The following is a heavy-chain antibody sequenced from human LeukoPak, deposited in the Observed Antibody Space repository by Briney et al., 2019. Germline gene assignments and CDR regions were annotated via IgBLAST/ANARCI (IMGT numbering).Heavy chain of an antibody. J-gene: IGHJ5*02. D-gene: IGHD3-22*01. V-gene: IGHV1-46*01. CDR1: GYTFTSYG. CDR2: INPSGGST. CDR3: ARVPTKGDSSGYYYSGWFDP. Sequence: ASVKVSCKASGYTFTSYGISWVRQAPGQGLEWMGIINPSGGSTSYAQKFQGRVTMTRDTSTSTVYMELSSLRSEDTAVYYCARVPTKGDSSGYYYSGWFDPWGQGTLVTVSS.